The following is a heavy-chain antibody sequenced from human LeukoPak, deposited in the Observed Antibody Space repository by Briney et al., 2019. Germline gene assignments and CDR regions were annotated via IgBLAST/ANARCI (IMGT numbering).Heavy chain of an antibody. CDR3: AREGCSITSSSLFDY. CDR1: GYTFTSYG. V-gene: IGHV1-18*01. Sequence: ASVKVSCKASGYTFTSYGISWVREAPGQGLEWMGWISAYNGNRNYAQKLQGRVTMTTDTSTSTAYRELRRLRDEDTAVYYCAREGCSITSSSLFDYWGQRTLVTVSS. CDR2: ISAYNGNR. D-gene: IGHD2-2*01. J-gene: IGHJ4*01.